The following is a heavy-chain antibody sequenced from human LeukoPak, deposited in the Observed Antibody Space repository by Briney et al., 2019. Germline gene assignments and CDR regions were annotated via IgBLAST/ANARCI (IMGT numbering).Heavy chain of an antibody. V-gene: IGHV1-18*01. D-gene: IGHD1-26*01. Sequence: WASVKVSCKASGYTFTSYGISWVRQAPGQGLEWMGWISAYNGNTNYAQKLQGRVTMTTDTSTSTAYMELRSLRSEDTAVYYCARDYRGWWELNYWGQGTLVTVSS. CDR1: GYTFTSYG. J-gene: IGHJ4*02. CDR2: ISAYNGNT. CDR3: ARDYRGWWELNY.